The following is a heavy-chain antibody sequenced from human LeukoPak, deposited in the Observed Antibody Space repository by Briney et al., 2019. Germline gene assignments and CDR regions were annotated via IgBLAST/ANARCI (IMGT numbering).Heavy chain of an antibody. CDR3: ARDLTYYYDSSGYYFFDY. Sequence: ASVKVSCKASGYTFTSYAISWVRQAPGQGLEWMGWISAYNGNTNYAQKLQGRVTMTTDTSTSTAYMELRSLRSDDTAVYYCARDLTYYYDSSGYYFFDYWGQGTLVTVSS. CDR1: GYTFTSYA. CDR2: ISAYNGNT. V-gene: IGHV1-18*01. J-gene: IGHJ4*02. D-gene: IGHD3-22*01.